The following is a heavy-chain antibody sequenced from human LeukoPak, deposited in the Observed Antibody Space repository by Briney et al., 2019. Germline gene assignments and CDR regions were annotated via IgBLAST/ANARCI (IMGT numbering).Heavy chain of an antibody. J-gene: IGHJ4*02. Sequence: GGSLRLSXAASGFTFSSYAMSWVRQAPGKGLEWVSAISGSGGSTYYADSVKGRFTISRDNSKNTLYLQMNSLRAEDTTVYYCAKDVIVRGYSGYDWDYWGQGTLVTVSS. V-gene: IGHV3-23*01. CDR1: GFTFSSYA. CDR2: ISGSGGST. CDR3: AKDVIVRGYSGYDWDY. D-gene: IGHD5-12*01.